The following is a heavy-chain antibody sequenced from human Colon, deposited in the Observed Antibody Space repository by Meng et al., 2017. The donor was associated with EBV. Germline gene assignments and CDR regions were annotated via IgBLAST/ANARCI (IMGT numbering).Heavy chain of an antibody. D-gene: IGHD3-10*01. CDR3: ARVSGRSFDP. V-gene: IGHV4-61*01. Sequence: QVQLQELGPGLVKPSETLSLTCTVSGDSVATGRYYWSWIRQPPGKGLEWIAYIYYIGGTNYNPSLKSRLTISLDTSKNQFSLSLRSVTAADTAVYYCARVSGRSFDPWGQGTLVTVSS. CDR1: GDSVATGRYY. CDR2: IYYIGGT. J-gene: IGHJ5*02.